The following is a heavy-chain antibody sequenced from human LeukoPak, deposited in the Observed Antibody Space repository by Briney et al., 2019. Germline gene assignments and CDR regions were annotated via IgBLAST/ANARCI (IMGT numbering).Heavy chain of an antibody. V-gene: IGHV3-11*01. CDR3: ARGGISIFGVVIYMDV. CDR1: GFTVSSNY. CDR2: ISSSGSTI. D-gene: IGHD3-3*01. J-gene: IGHJ6*03. Sequence: GGSLRLSCAASGFTVSSNYMSWVRQAPGKGLEWVSYISSSGSTIYYADSVKGRFTISRDNAKNSLFLQMNSLRVEDTALYYCARGGISIFGVVIYMDVWGKGTTVTVSS.